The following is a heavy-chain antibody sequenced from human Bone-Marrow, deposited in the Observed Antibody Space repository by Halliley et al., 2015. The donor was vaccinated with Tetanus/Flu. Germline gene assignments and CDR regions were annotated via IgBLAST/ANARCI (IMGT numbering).Heavy chain of an antibody. V-gene: IGHV5-10-1*01. Sequence: MGRIDPSDSYTTYSPSFEGHVTISSDKSITTAYLQWSSLKASDTAIYYCARINSGYYSIDYWGQGTLVTVSS. D-gene: IGHD5-12*01. CDR3: ARINSGYYSIDY. J-gene: IGHJ4*02. CDR2: IDPSDSYT.